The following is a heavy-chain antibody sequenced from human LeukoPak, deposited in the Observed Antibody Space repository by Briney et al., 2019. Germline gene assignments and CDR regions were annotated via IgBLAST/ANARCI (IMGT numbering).Heavy chain of an antibody. CDR3: ARDLSRVGRSAPDY. D-gene: IGHD2-15*01. J-gene: IGHJ4*02. Sequence: PGRSLRLSCAASGFTFSSYGMHWVRQAPGKGLEWVAVIWYDGSNKYYADSVKGRFTISRDNSKNTLYLQMNSLRAEDTAVYYCARDLSRVGRSAPDYWGQGTLVTVSS. CDR1: GFTFSSYG. CDR2: IWYDGSNK. V-gene: IGHV3-33*01.